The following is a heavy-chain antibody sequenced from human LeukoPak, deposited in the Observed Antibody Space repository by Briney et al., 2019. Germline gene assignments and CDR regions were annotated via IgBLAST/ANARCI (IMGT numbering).Heavy chain of an antibody. CDR3: TTDPIVVVITEGGRFDY. CDR2: TDGGTT. J-gene: IGHJ4*02. D-gene: IGHD3-22*01. V-gene: IGHV3-15*01. Sequence: TDGGTTDYAAPVKGRFTISRDDSKNTLYLQMNSLKTEDTPVYYCTTDPIVVVITEGGRFDYWGQGTLVTVSS.